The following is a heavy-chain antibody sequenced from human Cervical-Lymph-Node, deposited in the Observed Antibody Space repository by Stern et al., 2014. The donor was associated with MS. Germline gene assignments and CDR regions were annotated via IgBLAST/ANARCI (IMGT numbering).Heavy chain of an antibody. V-gene: IGHV3-33*01. J-gene: IGHJ5*02. CDR1: GVTFSTYD. CDR2: IRYDGSNT. D-gene: IGHD3-3*01. Sequence: VQLVESGGGVVQPGRSLRLSCAASGVTFSTYDMHWVRQAPGKGLEWVAVIRYDGSNTYYTDSVRGRFTISRDDSRSTLYLQMNSLRVEDTAVYYCARGQAWYDFWSGTVHHWGQGTLVTVSS. CDR3: ARGQAWYDFWSGTVHH.